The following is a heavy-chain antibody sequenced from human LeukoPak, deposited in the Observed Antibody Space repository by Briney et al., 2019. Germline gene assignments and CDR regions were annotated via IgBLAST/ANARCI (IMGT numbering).Heavy chain of an antibody. CDR2: FIPIFGTA. J-gene: IGHJ5*02. V-gene: IGHV1-69*13. D-gene: IGHD5-18*01. CDR3: ASTVDTAMVLGWFDP. CDR1: GGTFSSYA. Sequence: SVKVSCKASGGTFSSYAISWVRQAPGQGFEWMGGFIPIFGTANYAQNFQGRVMITADESTSTAYMELFSLRSGDTAVYYCASTVDTAMVLGWFDPWGQGTLVTVSS.